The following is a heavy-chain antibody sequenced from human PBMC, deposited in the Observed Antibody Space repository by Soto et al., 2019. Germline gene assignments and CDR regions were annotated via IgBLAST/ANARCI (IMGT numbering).Heavy chain of an antibody. CDR1: GGSINSGDYY. D-gene: IGHD4-17*01. CDR3: ARDDYGSNSGAFDI. CDR2: IYFSGST. V-gene: IGHV4-31*03. J-gene: IGHJ3*02. Sequence: SETLSLTCTVSGGSINSGDYYWSWIRQHPGKGLEWIGHIYFSGSTSYNPSLKSRVTISINTSKNKFSLKLDSVTAADTAVYYCARDDYGSNSGAFDIWGRGAMVTVSS.